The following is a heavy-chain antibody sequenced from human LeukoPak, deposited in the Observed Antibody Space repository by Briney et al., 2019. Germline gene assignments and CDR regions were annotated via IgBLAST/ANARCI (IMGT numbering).Heavy chain of an antibody. CDR3: ARRMGIAVFDY. CDR1: VGSISSSYYY. CDR2: IYYSGST. Sequence: PSETLSLTCTVSVGSISSSYYYWGWIRQPPGKGLELIGSIYYSGSTYYDPSLRSRVTMSVDTSKNQFSLKMSSVTAADTAVYHCARRMGIAVFDYWGQGNLVTVSS. J-gene: IGHJ4*02. D-gene: IGHD6-19*01. V-gene: IGHV4-39*01.